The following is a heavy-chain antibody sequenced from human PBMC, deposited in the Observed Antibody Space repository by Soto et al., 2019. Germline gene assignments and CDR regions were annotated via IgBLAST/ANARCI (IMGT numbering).Heavy chain of an antibody. V-gene: IGHV1-69*02. CDR1: GGTFSSYT. CDR3: ARVRNSGTLLDY. J-gene: IGHJ4*02. Sequence: QVQLVQSGAEVKKPGSSVKVSCKASGGTFSSYTISWVRQAPGQGLEWMGRIIPILGIANYAQKFQGRVTITAEKSTSTAYMELSSLRSEDTAVYYCARVRNSGTLLDYWGQGTLVTVSS. CDR2: IIPILGIA. D-gene: IGHD1-26*01.